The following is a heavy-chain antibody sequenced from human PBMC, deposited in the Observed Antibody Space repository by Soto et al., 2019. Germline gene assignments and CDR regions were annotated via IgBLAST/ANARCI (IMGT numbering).Heavy chain of an antibody. CDR1: GFTFSSYW. CDR2: INSDGSST. Sequence: EVQLVESGGGLVQPGGSLRLSCAASGFTFSSYWMHWVRQVPGKGLVWVSRINSDGSSTTYADSVKGRFTISRDNAKNTLEMEMNSLRAEDTAVYYCTRGHYSSGWLDAFDIWGQGTMVTVSS. J-gene: IGHJ3*02. D-gene: IGHD6-19*01. V-gene: IGHV3-74*03. CDR3: TRGHYSSGWLDAFDI.